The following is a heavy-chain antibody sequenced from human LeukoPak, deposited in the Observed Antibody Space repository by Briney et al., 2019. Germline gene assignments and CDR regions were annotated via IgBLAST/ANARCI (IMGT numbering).Heavy chain of an antibody. V-gene: IGHV4-31*03. CDR3: ARDSRDRYYYDSSGYYYDAFDI. Sequence: SQTLSLTCTVSGGSISSGGYYRSWIRQHPGTGLEWIGYIYYSGSTYYNPSLKSRVTISVDTSKNQFSLKLSSVTTADTAVYYCARDSRDRYYYDSSGYYYDAFDIWGQGTMVTVSS. CDR1: GGSISSGGYY. CDR2: IYYSGST. D-gene: IGHD3-22*01. J-gene: IGHJ3*02.